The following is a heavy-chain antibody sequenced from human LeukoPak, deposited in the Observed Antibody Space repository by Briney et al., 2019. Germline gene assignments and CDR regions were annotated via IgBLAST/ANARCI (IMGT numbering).Heavy chain of an antibody. CDR1: GGTFSSYA. V-gene: IGHV1-69*13. D-gene: IGHD3-22*01. J-gene: IGHJ4*02. CDR2: IIPIIETT. Sequence: SVKVSCKASGGTFSSYAVSWVRQAPGQGLEWMGGIIPIIETTNYAQKFQGRVTITADESTSTAYMELSSLRYDDTAVYYCAMDDSSGYYSSYFDYWGQGTLVTVSS. CDR3: AMDDSSGYYSSYFDY.